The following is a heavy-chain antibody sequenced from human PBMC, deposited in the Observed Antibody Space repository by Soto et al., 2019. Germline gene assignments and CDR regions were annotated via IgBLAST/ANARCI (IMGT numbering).Heavy chain of an antibody. CDR2: IGGSGGTK. CDR3: ARDRGGDVGQFLFPDGFDL. V-gene: IGHV3-48*03. D-gene: IGHD3-10*01. CDR1: VFSFSSYE. Sequence: RGSLRLSCAASVFSFSSYEMNWCRQAPGKGLEWISYIGGSGGTKYSADSVKGRFIISRDNAQNSLYLQMNSLRVEDTAVYYCARDRGGDVGQFLFPDGFDLWGQGTMVTVSS. J-gene: IGHJ3*01.